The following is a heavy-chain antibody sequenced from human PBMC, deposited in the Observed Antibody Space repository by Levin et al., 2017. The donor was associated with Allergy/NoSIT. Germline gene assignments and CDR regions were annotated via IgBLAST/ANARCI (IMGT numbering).Heavy chain of an antibody. CDR2: MNPGSSRT. CDR1: GYTFSSYD. Sequence: ASVKVSCTASGYTFSSYDINWVRQATGQGLEWMGFMNPGSSRTGYAQKFQGRVTMTCDTSISTAYMELSSLTSEDTAVYYCARTPRAAPDWGQGTLVTVSS. J-gene: IGHJ4*02. V-gene: IGHV1-8*01. D-gene: IGHD2-15*01. CDR3: ARTPRAAPD.